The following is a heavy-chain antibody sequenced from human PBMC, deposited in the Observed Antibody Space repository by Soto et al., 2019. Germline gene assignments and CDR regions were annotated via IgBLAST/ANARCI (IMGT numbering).Heavy chain of an antibody. CDR1: GGSFSGYY. D-gene: IGHD7-27*01. CDR3: ARGTGDLAADWYFDL. J-gene: IGHJ2*01. V-gene: IGHV4-34*01. CDR2: INHSGST. Sequence: SETLSLTCAVYGGSFSGYYWSWIRQPPGKGLEWIGEINHSGSTNYNPSLKSRVTISVDTSKNQFSLKLSSVTAADTAVYYCARGTGDLAADWYFDLWGRGTLVTVSS.